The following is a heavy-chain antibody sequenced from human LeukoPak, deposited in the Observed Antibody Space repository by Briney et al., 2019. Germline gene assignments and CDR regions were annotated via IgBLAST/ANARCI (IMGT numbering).Heavy chain of an antibody. D-gene: IGHD4-11*01. CDR2: IIPILGIA. Sequence: SVKASCKASGGTFSSYAISWVRRAPGQGLEWMGRIIPILGIANYAQKFQGRVTITADKSTSTAYMELSSLRSEDTAVYYCATQSLITTLYGMDVWGQGTTVTVS. CDR3: ATQSLITTLYGMDV. J-gene: IGHJ6*02. CDR1: GGTFSSYA. V-gene: IGHV1-69*04.